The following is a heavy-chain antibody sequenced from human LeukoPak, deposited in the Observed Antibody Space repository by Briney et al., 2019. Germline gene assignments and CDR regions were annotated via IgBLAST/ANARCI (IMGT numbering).Heavy chain of an antibody. D-gene: IGHD2-2*01. CDR1: GGSISSYY. V-gene: IGHV4-59*01. Sequence: SETLSLTCTVSGGSISSYYWSWIRQPPGKGLEWIGYIYYSGSTNYNPSLKSRVTISVDTSKNQFSLKLSSVTAADTAVYYCAKAGRVVPAATIDYWGQGTLVTVSS. CDR3: AKAGRVVPAATIDY. J-gene: IGHJ4*02. CDR2: IYYSGST.